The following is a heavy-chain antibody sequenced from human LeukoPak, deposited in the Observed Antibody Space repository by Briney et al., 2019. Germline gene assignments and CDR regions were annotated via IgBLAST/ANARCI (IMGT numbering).Heavy chain of an antibody. J-gene: IGHJ3*02. CDR2: ISSSGGST. CDR1: GFTFSNYD. D-gene: IGHD3-22*01. Sequence: GGSLRLSCAASGFTFSNYDMSWVRQAPGKGLEWVSVISSSGGSTYYADSVKGRFTISRDNSKDTLYLQMNSLRSDDTAVYYCARHRLHRIYYDSSGFYHDAFDIWGRGTMVTVST. V-gene: IGHV3-23*01. CDR3: ARHRLHRIYYDSSGFYHDAFDI.